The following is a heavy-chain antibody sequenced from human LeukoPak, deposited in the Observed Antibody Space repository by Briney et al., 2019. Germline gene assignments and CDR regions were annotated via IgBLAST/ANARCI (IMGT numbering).Heavy chain of an antibody. CDR3: AREDYGGLQDY. V-gene: IGHV4-59*01. Sequence: SETLSLTCTVSGGSISSYYWSWIRQPPGKGLEWIGHIYYSGSTNYNPSLKSRVTISVDTSKNQFSLKLSSVTAADTAVYYCAREDYGGLQDYWGQGTLVTVTS. CDR1: GGSISSYY. D-gene: IGHD4-23*01. CDR2: IYYSGST. J-gene: IGHJ4*02.